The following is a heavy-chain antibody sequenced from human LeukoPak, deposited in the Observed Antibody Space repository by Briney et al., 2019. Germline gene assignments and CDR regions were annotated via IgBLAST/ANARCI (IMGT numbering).Heavy chain of an antibody. J-gene: IGHJ4*02. CDR1: GFTFDDYG. V-gene: IGHV3-20*04. CDR3: ARDKNYDYVWGSYPFDY. CDR2: INWNGGSA. Sequence: PGGSLRLSCAASGFTFDDYGMNWVRQAPGKGLEWVSGINWNGGSAGYADSVKGRFTISRDNAKNSLYLQMTSLRAEDTALYYCARDKNYDYVWGSYPFDYWGQGTLVTVSS. D-gene: IGHD3-16*02.